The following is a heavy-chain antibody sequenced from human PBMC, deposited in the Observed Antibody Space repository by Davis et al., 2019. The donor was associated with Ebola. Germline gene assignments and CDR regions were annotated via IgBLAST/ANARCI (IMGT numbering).Heavy chain of an antibody. CDR2: LYYSGST. CDR1: GGSISSGGYY. CDR3: ARLKVLNEHYDYVWGWDY. D-gene: IGHD3-16*01. Sequence: SETLSLTCTVSGGSISSGGYYWSWIRQPPGKGLEWIGYLYYSGSTNYNPSLKSRVTISVDTSKNQFPLKLSSVTAADTAVYYCARLKVLNEHYDYVWGWDYWGQGTLVTVSS. J-gene: IGHJ4*02. V-gene: IGHV4-61*08.